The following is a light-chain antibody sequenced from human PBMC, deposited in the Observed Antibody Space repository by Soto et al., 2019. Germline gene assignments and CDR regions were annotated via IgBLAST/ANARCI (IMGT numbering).Light chain of an antibody. CDR3: QPYGRLWP. J-gene: IGKJ1*01. Sequence: EIVLTQSPGTLSLSPGERATLSCRASQSVSSSYLAWYQQKPGQAPRLLIYGASSRATGMPDRFSGSGSGTDVARTVGKLGTDDFSRYFWQPYGRLWPFGHGTKVDIK. CDR1: QSVSSSY. V-gene: IGKV3-20*01. CDR2: GAS.